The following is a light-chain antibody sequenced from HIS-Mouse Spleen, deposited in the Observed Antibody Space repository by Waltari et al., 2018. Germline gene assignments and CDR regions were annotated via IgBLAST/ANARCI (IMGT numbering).Light chain of an antibody. CDR1: QGISNY. Sequence: DIQMTKPPSSLSASVGDRVTITCRVSQGISNYLAWYQQKPGKVPKLLIYAASTLQSGVPSRFSGSGSGTDFTLTISSLQPEDVATYYCQKYNSAPRLTFGGGTKVEIK. CDR3: QKYNSAPRLT. V-gene: IGKV1-27*01. CDR2: AAS. J-gene: IGKJ4*01.